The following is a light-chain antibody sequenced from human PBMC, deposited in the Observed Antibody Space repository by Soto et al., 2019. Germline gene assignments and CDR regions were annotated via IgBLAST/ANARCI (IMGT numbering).Light chain of an antibody. CDR2: DVS. CDR3: SSYRSSSKRV. CDR1: SSDVGGYNY. Sequence: QSALTQPASVSGSPGQSTTISCTGTSSDVGGYNYVSWYQQHPGKAPKLMIYDVSNRPSGVSNRFSGSKSGNTASLTISGLQAEDEADYYCSSYRSSSKRVFGTGTKLTVL. V-gene: IGLV2-14*03. J-gene: IGLJ1*01.